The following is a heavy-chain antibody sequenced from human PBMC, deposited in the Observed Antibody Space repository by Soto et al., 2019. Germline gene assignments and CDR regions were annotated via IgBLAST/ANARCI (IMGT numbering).Heavy chain of an antibody. J-gene: IGHJ4*02. D-gene: IGHD2-2*02. CDR3: ASRYCSSTSCYNDNAHDY. Sequence: AASVKVSCKASGGTFSSYAISWVRQAPGQGLEWMGGIIPIFGTANYAQKFQGRVTITADESTSTAYMELSSLRSEDTAVYYCASRYCSSTSCYNDNAHDYWGQGTLVTVSS. CDR2: IIPIFGTA. CDR1: GGTFSSYA. V-gene: IGHV1-69*13.